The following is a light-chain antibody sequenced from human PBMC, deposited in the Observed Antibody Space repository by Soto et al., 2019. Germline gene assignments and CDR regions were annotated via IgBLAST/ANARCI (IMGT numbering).Light chain of an antibody. CDR2: GAS. V-gene: IGKV3-20*01. CDR3: HQYGSSPGT. CDR1: QYVTSRY. J-gene: IGKJ1*01. Sequence: EIVLTQSPGTLSLSPGERATLSCRASQYVTSRYLAWYQQKPGQAPRLLIFGASIRDTGIPDRFSGSGSGTDFILTNSRLESEDFAVYYCHQYGSSPGTFGQGTKVEIK.